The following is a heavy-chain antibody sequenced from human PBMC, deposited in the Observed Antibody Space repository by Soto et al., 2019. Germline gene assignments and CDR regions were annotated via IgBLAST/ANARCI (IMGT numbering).Heavy chain of an antibody. CDR3: ARLVYATRLNYMYFDF. CDR2: IFHDGTA. V-gene: IGHV4-4*02. Sequence: SETLSLTCAVSGVSISSGNWWTWVRQSPQRGLEYIGEIFHDGTANYYPSFERRVAISVDTSKNQFSLKLTSVTAADTAIYFCARLVYATRLNYMYFDFWGQGTLVTVSS. J-gene: IGHJ4*02. D-gene: IGHD2-2*01. CDR1: GVSISSGNW.